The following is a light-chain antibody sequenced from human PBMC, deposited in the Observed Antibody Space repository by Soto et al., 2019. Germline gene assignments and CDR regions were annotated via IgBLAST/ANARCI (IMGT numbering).Light chain of an antibody. Sequence: HSVLTXPASVSESPGQSITFSCTGTSSDVGTDNYVSWYQQHPGKAPKVMIYEVTYRPSGVSNRFSGSKSGNTASLTISGLQAEDEAEYYCSSYTGSSTLYVFGTGTKVTVL. J-gene: IGLJ1*01. CDR2: EVT. CDR3: SSYTGSSTLYV. V-gene: IGLV2-14*01. CDR1: SSDVGTDNY.